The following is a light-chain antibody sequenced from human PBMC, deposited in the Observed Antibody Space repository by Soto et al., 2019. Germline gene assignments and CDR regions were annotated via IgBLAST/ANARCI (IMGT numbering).Light chain of an antibody. CDR2: DAS. V-gene: IGKV1-5*01. CDR3: ERYDSYYS. CDR1: QSISSW. Sequence: DIQMTQSPSTLSASVGDRVTITCPASQSISSWLAWYQQKPGKAPKLLIYDASGLETGVPSRFSGSGAKSEFTRRIGGVQPDDIAAYNYERYDSYYSFGQAAKLES. J-gene: IGKJ2*01.